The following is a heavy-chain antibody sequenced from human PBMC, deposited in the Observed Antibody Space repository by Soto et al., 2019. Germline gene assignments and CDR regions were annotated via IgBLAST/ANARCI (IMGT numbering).Heavy chain of an antibody. CDR3: ASIAVEMATIDY. V-gene: IGHV4-31*03. CDR2: IYYSGST. J-gene: IGHJ4*02. D-gene: IGHD5-12*01. CDR1: GGSISSGGYY. Sequence: PSETLSLTCTVSGGSISSGGYYWSWIRQHPGKGLEWIGYIYYSGSTYYNPSLKSRVTISVDTSKNQFSLKLSSVTAADTAVYYCASIAVEMATIDYWGQGTLVTAPQ.